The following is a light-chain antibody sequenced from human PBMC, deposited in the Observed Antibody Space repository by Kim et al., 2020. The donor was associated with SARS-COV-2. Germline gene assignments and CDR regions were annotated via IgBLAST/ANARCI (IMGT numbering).Light chain of an antibody. V-gene: IGLV3-19*01. CDR2: GKD. J-gene: IGLJ2*01. Sequence: VALGRTVRITCQGESLRSYYATWYQQKPGQAPILVIYGKDNRPSGIPDRFSGSSSGNTASLTITETQAGDEADYYCNSRDSNDNVIFGGGTKLTVL. CDR3: NSRDSNDNVI. CDR1: SLRSYY.